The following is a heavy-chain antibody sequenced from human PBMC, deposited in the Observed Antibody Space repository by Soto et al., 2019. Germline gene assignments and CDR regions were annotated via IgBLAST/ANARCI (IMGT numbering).Heavy chain of an antibody. CDR1: GYSISSGYS. CDR2: IYQSGIT. CDR3: ERDGGHTYSRDGLDI. D-gene: IGHD5-18*01. Sequence: SETLSLTCAVSGYSISSGYSWGWIRQPPGKGLEWIGSIYQSGITYYNPSLKSRVTISIDTSKNQFSLRLTSVTAADTAVYYCERDGGHTYSRDGLDIWGQGTMVTVSS. J-gene: IGHJ3*02. V-gene: IGHV4-38-2*02.